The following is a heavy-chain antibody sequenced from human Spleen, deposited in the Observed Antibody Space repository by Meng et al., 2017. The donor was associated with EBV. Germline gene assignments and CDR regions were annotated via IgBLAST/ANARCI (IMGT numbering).Heavy chain of an antibody. Sequence: QVQAHPSGPGLVKPPQTPSLTCAISGEGVSSNRAAWNWIRQSPSRGLEWLGRTYYRSKWYSDYALSVKSRVTITPDTPKNQFSLQLRSMTPDDTAVYYCAREGVTGFGSGDFDYWGQGSLVTVSS. D-gene: IGHD5-18*01. J-gene: IGHJ4*02. CDR2: TYYRSKWYS. V-gene: IGHV6-1*01. CDR1: GEGVSSNRAA. CDR3: AREGVTGFGSGDFDY.